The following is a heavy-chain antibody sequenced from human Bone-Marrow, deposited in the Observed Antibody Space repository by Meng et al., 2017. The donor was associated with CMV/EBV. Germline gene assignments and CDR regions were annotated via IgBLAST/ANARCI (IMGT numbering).Heavy chain of an antibody. CDR3: AKAHQWLVLDVYYYYGMDV. D-gene: IGHD6-19*01. CDR1: GFTFSSYA. Sequence: GESLKISCAASGFTFSSYAMSWVRQAPGKGLEWVSAISGSGGSTYYADSVKGRFTISRDNSKNTLYLQMNSLRAEDTAVYYCAKAHQWLVLDVYYYYGMDVWGQGTTVTVSS. CDR2: ISGSGGST. V-gene: IGHV3-23*01. J-gene: IGHJ6*02.